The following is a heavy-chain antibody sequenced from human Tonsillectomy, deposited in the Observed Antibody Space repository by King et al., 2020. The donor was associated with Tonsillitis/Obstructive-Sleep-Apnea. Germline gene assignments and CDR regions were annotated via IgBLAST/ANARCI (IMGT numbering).Heavy chain of an antibody. CDR1: GGSISSYY. V-gene: IGHV4-59*01. J-gene: IGHJ6*03. D-gene: IGHD3-10*01. CDR2: IYYSGST. Sequence: VPLQESGPGLVKPSETLSLTCTVSGGSISSYYWSWIRQPPGKGLEWIGYIYYSGSTNYNPSLKSRVTISVDTSKNQFSLKLSSVTAADTAVYYCARDSYYGSGNSKRYYYYYMDVWGKGTTVTVSS. CDR3: ARDSYYGSGNSKRYYYYYMDV.